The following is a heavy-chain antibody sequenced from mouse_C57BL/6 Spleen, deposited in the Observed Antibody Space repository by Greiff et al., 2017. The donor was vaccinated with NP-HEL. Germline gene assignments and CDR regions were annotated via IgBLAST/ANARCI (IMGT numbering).Heavy chain of an antibody. CDR2: ISYDGSN. V-gene: IGHV3-6*01. CDR1: GYSITSGYY. CDR3: ARADYDYDGAY. Sequence: ESGPGLVKPSQSLSLTCSVTGYSITSGYYWNWIRQFPGNKLEWMGYISYDGSNNYNPSLKNRISITRDTSKNQFFLKLNSVTTEDTATYYCARADYDYDGAYWGQGTLVTVSA. J-gene: IGHJ3*01. D-gene: IGHD2-4*01.